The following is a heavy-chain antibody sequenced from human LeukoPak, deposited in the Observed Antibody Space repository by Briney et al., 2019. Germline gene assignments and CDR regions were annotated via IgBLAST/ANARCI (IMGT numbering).Heavy chain of an antibody. CDR2: ISGSGGST. V-gene: IGHV3-23*01. Sequence: PGRSLRLSCAASGFTFSSYAMSWVRQAPGKGLEWVSAISGSGGSTYYADSVKGRFTISRDNSKNTLYLQMNSLRAEDTAVYYCAKGGAYYDILTGSEIYYFDYWGQGTLVTVSS. J-gene: IGHJ4*02. CDR1: GFTFSSYA. CDR3: AKGGAYYDILTGSEIYYFDY. D-gene: IGHD3-9*01.